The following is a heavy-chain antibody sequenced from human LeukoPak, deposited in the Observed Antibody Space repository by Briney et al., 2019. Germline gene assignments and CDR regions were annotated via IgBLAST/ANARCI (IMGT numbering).Heavy chain of an antibody. CDR2: VTGSGGDT. Sequence: TGGSLRLSCAASGFAFSTYAMGWVRQAPGKGLEWVSGVTGSGGDTYYADSVKGRFTISRDNSENTLYLQLNSLRAEDTAAYFCAKGPHTGYSTCYYDHWGQGTLVTVSS. CDR1: GFAFSTYA. V-gene: IGHV3-23*01. J-gene: IGHJ4*02. D-gene: IGHD6-25*01. CDR3: AKGPHTGYSTCYYDH.